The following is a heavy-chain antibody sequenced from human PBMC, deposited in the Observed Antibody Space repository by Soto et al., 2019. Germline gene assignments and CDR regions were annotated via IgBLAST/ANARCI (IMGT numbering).Heavy chain of an antibody. CDR1: GFTFSSYA. Sequence: GGSLRLSCAASGFTFSSYAMSWVRQAPGKGLEWVSAISGSGGSTYYADSVKGRFTISRDNSKNTLYLQMNSLRAEDTAVYYCAKDLPTHYDILTGPNYWGQGTLVTVSS. J-gene: IGHJ4*02. V-gene: IGHV3-23*01. D-gene: IGHD3-9*01. CDR2: ISGSGGST. CDR3: AKDLPTHYDILTGPNY.